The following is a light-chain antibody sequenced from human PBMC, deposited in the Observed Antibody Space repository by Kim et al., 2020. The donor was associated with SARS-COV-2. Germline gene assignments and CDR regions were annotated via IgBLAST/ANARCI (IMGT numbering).Light chain of an antibody. CDR1: PGISHY. Sequence: ASLGDRVTLTCRASPGISHYLAWFQQKPGKAPKSLIYAISNLQSGVPSRFRGSGAGTDFSLTISSLQPEDFAIYYCQQYYSHPRTFGQGTKVDIK. CDR3: QQYYSHPRT. J-gene: IGKJ1*01. CDR2: AIS. V-gene: IGKV1-16*01.